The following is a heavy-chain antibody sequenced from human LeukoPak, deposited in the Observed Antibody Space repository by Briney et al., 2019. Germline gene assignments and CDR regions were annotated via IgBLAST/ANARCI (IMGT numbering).Heavy chain of an antibody. CDR1: GFTFSSYA. J-gene: IGHJ1*01. V-gene: IGHV3-30*02. Sequence: GGSLRLSCAASGFTFSSYAMSWVRQAPGKGLEWVAFIRYDGSNKYYADSVKGRFTISRDNSKNTLYLQMNSLRAEDTAVYYCAKFADSSGYYFQHWGQGTLVTVSS. D-gene: IGHD3-22*01. CDR2: IRYDGSNK. CDR3: AKFADSSGYYFQH.